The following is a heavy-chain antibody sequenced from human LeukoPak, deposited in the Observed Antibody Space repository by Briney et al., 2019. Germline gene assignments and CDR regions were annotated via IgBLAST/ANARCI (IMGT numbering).Heavy chain of an antibody. J-gene: IGHJ4*02. D-gene: IGHD6-19*01. CDR3: ARVRGIAVAGSRDYFDY. CDR2: INHSGST. V-gene: IGHV4-34*01. Sequence: SETLSLTCAVYGGSFSGYYWSWIRQPPGKGLEWIGEINHSGSTNYNPSLKGRVTISVDTSKNQFSLKLSSVTAADTAVYYCARVRGIAVAGSRDYFDYWGQGTLVTVSS. CDR1: GGSFSGYY.